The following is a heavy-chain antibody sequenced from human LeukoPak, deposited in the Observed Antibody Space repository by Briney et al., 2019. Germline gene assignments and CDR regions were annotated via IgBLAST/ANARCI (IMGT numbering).Heavy chain of an antibody. Sequence: SVKVSCKASGGTFSSYAISWVRQAPGQGLEWMGGIIPIFGTANYAQKFQGRVTITADESTSTAYMELSSLRSEDTAVYYCASRYYGSGLGNWFDPWGQGTLVTVSS. CDR2: IIPIFGTA. V-gene: IGHV1-69*01. CDR1: GGTFSSYA. D-gene: IGHD3-10*01. J-gene: IGHJ5*02. CDR3: ASRYYGSGLGNWFDP.